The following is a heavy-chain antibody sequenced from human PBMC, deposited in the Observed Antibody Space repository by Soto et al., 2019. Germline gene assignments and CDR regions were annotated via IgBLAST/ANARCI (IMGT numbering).Heavy chain of an antibody. CDR3: TRDRLWFGDSTLNAY. CDR1: GFTFGDYA. Sequence: GGSLRLSCTASGFTFGDYAMNWVRQAPGKGLEWVGFIRSNAYGGTTEYAASVKGRFTISSYDSKGISYLQMNSLKTEDTAVYYWTRDRLWFGDSTLNAYWGQGALVTVSS. CDR2: IRSNAYGGTT. J-gene: IGHJ4*02. D-gene: IGHD3-10*01. V-gene: IGHV3-49*04.